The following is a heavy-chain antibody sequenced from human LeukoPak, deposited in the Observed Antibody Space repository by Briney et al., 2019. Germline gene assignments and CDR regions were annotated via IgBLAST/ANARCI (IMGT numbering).Heavy chain of an antibody. D-gene: IGHD3-10*01. J-gene: IGHJ4*02. V-gene: IGHV2-5*02. CDR1: GFSLSTSGVG. Sequence: SGPTLVNPTQTLTLTCTFSGFSLSTSGVGVGWIRQPPGKALEWLVLIYWDDDKRYSPSLKSRPTITKDNSKNQVVLTMTNMDPVDTATYYCAHRGSSGSGTYLYFDYWGQGTLVTVSS. CDR3: AHRGSSGSGTYLYFDY. CDR2: IYWDDDK.